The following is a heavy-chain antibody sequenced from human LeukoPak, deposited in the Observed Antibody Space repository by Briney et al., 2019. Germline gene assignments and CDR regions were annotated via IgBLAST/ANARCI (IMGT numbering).Heavy chain of an antibody. Sequence: PGGSLRLSCAASGYTFSSYAMSWVRQAPGKGLEWVSAISGSGGSTYYADSVKGRFTISRDNSKNTLYLQMNSLRAEDTAVYYCAKPESDWGAFDIWGQGTMVTVSS. CDR3: AKPESDWGAFDI. V-gene: IGHV3-23*01. CDR2: ISGSGGST. J-gene: IGHJ3*02. CDR1: GYTFSSYA. D-gene: IGHD3-16*01.